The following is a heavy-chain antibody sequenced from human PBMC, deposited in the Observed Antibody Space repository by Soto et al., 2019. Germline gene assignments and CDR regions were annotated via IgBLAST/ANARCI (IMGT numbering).Heavy chain of an antibody. V-gene: IGHV3-74*01. CDR1: GFTFSSYW. D-gene: IGHD1-26*01. CDR3: ARGRGGAPLVVGN. J-gene: IGHJ4*02. CDR2: INSDGSST. Sequence: EVQLVESGGGSVQPGGSLRLSCAASGFTFSSYWMHWVRQAPGKGLVWVSHINSDGSSTAYADSVKGRFTISRDNAKNTLLLQMNSLRAEDTAVYYCARGRGGAPLVVGNWGQGTLVTVSS.